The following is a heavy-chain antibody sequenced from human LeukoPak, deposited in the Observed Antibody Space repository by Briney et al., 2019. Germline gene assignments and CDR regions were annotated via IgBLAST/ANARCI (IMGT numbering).Heavy chain of an antibody. CDR2: IKSKTDGGTT. J-gene: IGHJ4*02. CDR3: TTDLPYYYDSSGYSVFDY. D-gene: IGHD3-22*01. CDR1: GFTFSNAW. Sequence: GGSLRLSCAASGFTFSNAWMSWVRQAPGKGLEWVGRIKSKTDGGTTDYAAPVKGRFTISRDDSKNTLYLQMNSLKTEDTAVYYCTTDLPYYYDSSGYSVFDYWGQGTLVTVSS. V-gene: IGHV3-15*01.